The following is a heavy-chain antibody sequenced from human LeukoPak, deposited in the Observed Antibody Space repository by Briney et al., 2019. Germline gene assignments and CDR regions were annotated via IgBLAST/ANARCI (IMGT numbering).Heavy chain of an antibody. J-gene: IGHJ4*02. CDR3: ARAPSPRVHFDY. CDR1: GGSTSSYY. V-gene: IGHV4-59*01. Sequence: SETLSLTCTVSGGSTSSYYWSWIRQPPGKGWEWIGYIYYSGSTNYNPSLKSRVTISVDTSKNQFSLKLSSVTAADTAVYYCARAPSPRVHFDYWGQGTLVTVSS. D-gene: IGHD3-3*02. CDR2: IYYSGST.